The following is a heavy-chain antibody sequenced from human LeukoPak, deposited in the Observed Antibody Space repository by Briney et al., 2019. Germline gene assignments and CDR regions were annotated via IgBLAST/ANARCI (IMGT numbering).Heavy chain of an antibody. J-gene: IGHJ4*02. CDR3: ARGRTYY. CDR1: GFTFSSYS. CDR2: ISSSSSTI. V-gene: IGHV3-48*04. D-gene: IGHD3-16*01. Sequence: GGSLRLSCAASGFTFSSYSMNWVRQAPGKGLEWVSYISSSSSTIYYADSVKGRFTISRDNAKNSLFLQMSSLRVEDTAVYYCARGRTYYWGQGTLVTVSS.